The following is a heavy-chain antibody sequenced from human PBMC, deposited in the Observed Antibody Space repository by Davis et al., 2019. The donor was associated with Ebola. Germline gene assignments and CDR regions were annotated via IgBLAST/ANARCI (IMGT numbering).Heavy chain of an antibody. Sequence: SGPTLVKPTQTLTLTCTFSGFSLSTSGVAVGWVRQPPGKALEWLALIYWDDDKRYSPSQKSRLTITKDASKNQVVLTMTNMDPVDTATYYCTHRRDSSGIDVIWGQGTMVTVSS. J-gene: IGHJ3*02. CDR2: IYWDDDK. CDR1: GFSLSTSGVA. D-gene: IGHD3-22*01. CDR3: THRRDSSGIDVI. V-gene: IGHV2-5*02.